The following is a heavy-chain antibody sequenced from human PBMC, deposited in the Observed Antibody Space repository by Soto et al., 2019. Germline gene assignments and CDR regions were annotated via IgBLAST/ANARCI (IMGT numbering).Heavy chain of an antibody. V-gene: IGHV1-18*04. CDR2: ISAYNGNT. Sequence: QVQLVQSGAEVKKPGASVKVSCKASGYTFTSYGISWVRQAPGQGLEWMGWISAYNGNTNYAQKLQGRVTMTTDTTTSTASMALRSLRSDDTAVYDCAAGGVVVGAPTGWEYYYYGMDVWGQGTTVTVSS. J-gene: IGHJ6*02. D-gene: IGHD2-15*01. CDR1: GYTFTSYG. CDR3: AAGGVVVGAPTGWEYYYYGMDV.